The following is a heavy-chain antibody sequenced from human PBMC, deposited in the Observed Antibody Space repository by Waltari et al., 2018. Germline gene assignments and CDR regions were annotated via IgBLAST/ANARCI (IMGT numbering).Heavy chain of an antibody. CDR1: GYMFTSYA. CDR3: ARSSGGAFDI. Sequence: QVQLVQSGAEVKKLGASVKVSCKASGYMFTSYAVLWGRQAPGQRLEWMGWSNAGNGNTKYSQEFQGRVTITRDTSASTAYMELSSLRSEDMAVYYCARSSGGAFDIWGQGTMVTVSS. V-gene: IGHV1-3*02. J-gene: IGHJ3*02. D-gene: IGHD6-19*01. CDR2: SNAGNGNT.